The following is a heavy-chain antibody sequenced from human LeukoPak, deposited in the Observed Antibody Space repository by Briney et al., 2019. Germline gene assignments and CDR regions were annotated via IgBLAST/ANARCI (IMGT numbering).Heavy chain of an antibody. Sequence: SVKVSCKASGYTFTSYGITWVRQAPGQGLEWMGWISAYNGHTKYAQKVQGRVTMTTDTSTSTAYMELRSLRSDDAAVYYCARLGAARRDDYNPKSPFDYWGQGTLVTVSS. CDR3: ARLGAARRDDYNPKSPFDY. V-gene: IGHV1-18*01. CDR1: GYTFTSYG. D-gene: IGHD5-24*01. J-gene: IGHJ4*02. CDR2: ISAYNGHT.